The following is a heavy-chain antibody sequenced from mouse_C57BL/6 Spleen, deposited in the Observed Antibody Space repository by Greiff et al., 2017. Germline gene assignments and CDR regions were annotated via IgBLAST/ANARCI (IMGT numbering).Heavy chain of an antibody. Sequence: VKLMESGPELVKPGASVKLSCKASGYTFTSYDINWVKQRPGQGLEWIGWIYPRDGSTKYNEKFKGKATLTVDPSSSTAYMELHSLTSEDSAVYFCARGREDVYYGNFSWFAYWGQGTLVTVSA. D-gene: IGHD2-1*01. V-gene: IGHV1-85*01. J-gene: IGHJ3*01. CDR3: ARGREDVYYGNFSWFAY. CDR1: GYTFTSYD. CDR2: IYPRDGST.